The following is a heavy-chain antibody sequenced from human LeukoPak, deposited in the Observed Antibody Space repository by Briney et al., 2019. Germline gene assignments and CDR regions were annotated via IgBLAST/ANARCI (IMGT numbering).Heavy chain of an antibody. V-gene: IGHV4-4*09. Sequence: PSETLSLTCSVSGASISSHYWSWIRQPPGKGLEWIGYVHTSGTTEYNPYVKSRVVISVDTSKNHFSLKLSSVTAADTAVYYCARGPPAYNWNPPDYWGQGTLVTVSS. J-gene: IGHJ4*02. CDR2: VHTSGTT. CDR1: GASISSHY. D-gene: IGHD1-20*01. CDR3: ARGPPAYNWNPPDY.